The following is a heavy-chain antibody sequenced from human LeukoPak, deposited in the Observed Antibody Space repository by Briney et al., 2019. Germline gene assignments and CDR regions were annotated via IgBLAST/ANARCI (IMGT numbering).Heavy chain of an antibody. CDR3: ARDHYDILTGYILSSYYMDV. Sequence: ASVKVSCKASGYTFTSYGISWVRQAPGQGLEWMGWISAYNGNTNYAQKLQGRVTMTTDTSTSTAYMELRSLRSDDTAVYYCARDHYDILTGYILSSYYMDVWGKGTTVTISS. D-gene: IGHD3-9*01. CDR1: GYTFTSYG. CDR2: ISAYNGNT. J-gene: IGHJ6*03. V-gene: IGHV1-18*01.